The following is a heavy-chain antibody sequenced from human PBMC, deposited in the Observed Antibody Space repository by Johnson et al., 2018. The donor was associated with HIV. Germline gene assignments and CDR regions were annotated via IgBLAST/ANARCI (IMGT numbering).Heavy chain of an antibody. CDR3: ARDGGIAATDAFDI. D-gene: IGHD6-13*01. CDR1: GFTFSSYA. V-gene: IGHV3-30-3*01. J-gene: IGHJ3*02. Sequence: QVLLVESGGGVVQPGRSLRLSCAASGFTFSSYAMHWVRQAPGKGLEWVAVISYDGSNKYYADSVQGLFTISRDNSKNTLYLQMNSLRAEDTAVYYCARDGGIAATDAFDIWGQGTMVTVSS. CDR2: ISYDGSNK.